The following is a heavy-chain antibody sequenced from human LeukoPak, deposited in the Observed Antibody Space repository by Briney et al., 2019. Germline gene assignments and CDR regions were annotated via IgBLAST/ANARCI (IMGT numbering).Heavy chain of an antibody. D-gene: IGHD5-18*01. CDR2: ISYSGST. J-gene: IGHJ4*02. CDR1: GASITTYY. Sequence: PSETLSLTYTVDGASITTYYWSWNRQPPGKGLEWIGYISYSGSTNYNPSLKSRVTISVDTSKSQFSLRLSSVTAADTAVYYCGGYSYGLLSWGQGTLVTVSS. CDR3: GGYSYGLLS. V-gene: IGHV4-59*08.